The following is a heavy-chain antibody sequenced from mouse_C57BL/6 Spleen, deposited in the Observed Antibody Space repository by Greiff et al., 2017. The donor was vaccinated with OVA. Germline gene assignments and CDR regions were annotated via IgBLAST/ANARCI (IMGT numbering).Heavy chain of an antibody. V-gene: IGHV1-59*01. CDR2: IDPSDSYT. Sequence: VQLQQPGAELVRPGTSVKLSCKASGYTFTSYWMHWVKQRPGQGLEWIGVIDPSDSYTNYNQKFKGKATLTVDTSSSTAYMQLSSLTSEDSAVYYCASGGDSWFAYWGQGTLVTVSA. CDR3: ASGGDSWFAY. D-gene: IGHD3-3*01. J-gene: IGHJ3*01. CDR1: GYTFTSYW.